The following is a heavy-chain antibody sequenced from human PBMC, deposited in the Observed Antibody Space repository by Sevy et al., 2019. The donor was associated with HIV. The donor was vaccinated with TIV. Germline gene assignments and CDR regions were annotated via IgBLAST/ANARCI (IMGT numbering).Heavy chain of an antibody. Sequence: GGSLRLSCAASGFTFSSYWMSWVRQAPGKGLEWVANIKQDGSEKYYVDSVKGRFTISRDNAKNSLYLQMNSLRAEDTAVYYCAREGYIRKLNYYGMDVGGQGTTVTVSS. D-gene: IGHD5-12*01. CDR3: AREGYIRKLNYYGMDV. J-gene: IGHJ6*02. CDR1: GFTFSSYW. CDR2: IKQDGSEK. V-gene: IGHV3-7*01.